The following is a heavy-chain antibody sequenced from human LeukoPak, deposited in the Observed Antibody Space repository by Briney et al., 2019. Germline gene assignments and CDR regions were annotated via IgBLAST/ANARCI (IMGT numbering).Heavy chain of an antibody. CDR1: GYTFTSYG. Sequence: ASVTVSCKAPGYTFTSYGISWVRQAPGQGLEWMGWISAYNGNTNYAQKLQGRVTMTTDTSTSTAYMELRSLRSDDTAVYYCARGRRSGSYYNWFDPWGQGTLVTVSS. CDR2: ISAYNGNT. D-gene: IGHD1-26*01. CDR3: ARGRRSGSYYNWFDP. V-gene: IGHV1-18*01. J-gene: IGHJ5*02.